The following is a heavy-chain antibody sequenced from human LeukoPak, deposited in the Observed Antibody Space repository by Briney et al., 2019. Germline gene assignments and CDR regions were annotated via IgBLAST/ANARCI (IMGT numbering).Heavy chain of an antibody. V-gene: IGHV1-69*13. CDR3: ARAPSGALDY. D-gene: IGHD1-26*01. CDR1: GGTFSSYA. Sequence: GASVKVSCKASGGTFSSYAINWVRQAPGQGLEWMGGIIPIFGTANYAQKFQGRVTITADESTSTAYMELSSLRSEDMAVYYCARAPSGALDYWGQGTLVTVSS. J-gene: IGHJ4*02. CDR2: IIPIFGTA.